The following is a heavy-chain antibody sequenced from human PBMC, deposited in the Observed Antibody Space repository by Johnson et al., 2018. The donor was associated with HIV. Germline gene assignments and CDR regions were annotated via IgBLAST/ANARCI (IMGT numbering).Heavy chain of an antibody. D-gene: IGHD3-22*01. CDR1: GFTFSNAW. CDR2: INWNGGST. J-gene: IGHJ3*02. Sequence: MLLVESGGGLVKPGGSLRLSCAASGFTFSNAWMSWVRQAPGKGLEWVSGINWNGGSTGYADSVKGRFTISRDNAKKSLYLQMNSLRAEDTALYYCARALYFYDSTSPLESEAFDIWGQGTMVTVSS. CDR3: ARALYFYDSTSPLESEAFDI. V-gene: IGHV3-20*04.